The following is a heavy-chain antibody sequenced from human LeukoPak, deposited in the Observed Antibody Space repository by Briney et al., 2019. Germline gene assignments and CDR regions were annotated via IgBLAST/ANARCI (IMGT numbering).Heavy chain of an antibody. Sequence: PGGSLRLSCAASGFSFSSFWMHWVRQAPGKGLVWVSGIKSDGAGTSYVDSVKGRFTISRDNAKNTLDLQMNSLRAEDTAVYYCARGGYGAYMGWGQGMLATVSS. J-gene: IGHJ4*02. CDR1: GFSFSSFW. CDR2: IKSDGAGT. V-gene: IGHV3-74*01. D-gene: IGHD4-17*01. CDR3: ARGGYGAYMG.